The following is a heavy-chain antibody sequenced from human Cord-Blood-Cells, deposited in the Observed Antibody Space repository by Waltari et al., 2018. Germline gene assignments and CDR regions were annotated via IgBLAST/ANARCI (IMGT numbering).Heavy chain of an antibody. D-gene: IGHD1-1*01. CDR2: IIPIFGTA. CDR1: GGTFSSYA. CDR3: ARDPNWNDGGAFDI. Sequence: QVQLVQSGAEVKKPGSSVKVSCKASGGTFSSYAISWVRQAPGQGLECMGGIIPIFGTANYAQKFQGRVTITADESTSTAYMELSSLRSEDTAVYYCARDPNWNDGGAFDIWGQGTMVTVSS. J-gene: IGHJ3*02. V-gene: IGHV1-69*01.